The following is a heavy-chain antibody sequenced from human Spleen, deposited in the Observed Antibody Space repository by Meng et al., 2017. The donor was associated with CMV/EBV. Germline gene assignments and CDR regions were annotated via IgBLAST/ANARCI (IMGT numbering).Heavy chain of an antibody. J-gene: IGHJ4*02. CDR2: MNPSSGGT. CDR3: ARSMTGVNDY. CDR1: GFTFSSYA. D-gene: IGHD3-9*01. V-gene: IGHV1-2*02. Sequence: GESLKISCAASGFTFSSYAMHWVRQAPGQGLEWMGWMNPSSGGTNYAQRFQGRFTMSRDTSISSAYMDLSRLTSDDTAVYYCARSMTGVNDYWGQGTLVTVSS.